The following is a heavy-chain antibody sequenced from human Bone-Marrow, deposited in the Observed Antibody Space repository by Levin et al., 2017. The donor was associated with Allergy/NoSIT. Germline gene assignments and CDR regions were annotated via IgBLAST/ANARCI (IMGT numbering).Heavy chain of an antibody. D-gene: IGHD2-2*01. CDR3: GYCSSTSCFRFGGQFDY. J-gene: IGHJ4*02. CDR1: GFTFSSYA. CDR2: ISGSGGST. Sequence: PGESLKISCAASGFTFSSYAMSWVRQAPGKGLEWVSAISGSGGSTYYADSVKGRFTISRDNSKNTLYLQMNSLRAEDTAVYYCGYCSSTSCFRFGGQFDYWGQGTLVTVSS. V-gene: IGHV3-23*01.